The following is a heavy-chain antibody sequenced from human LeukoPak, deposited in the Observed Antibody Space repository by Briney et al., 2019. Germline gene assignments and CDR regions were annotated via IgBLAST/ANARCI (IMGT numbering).Heavy chain of an antibody. CDR3: ARGHYYHYMDV. CDR2: ISSSSSTI. Sequence: GGSLRLSCAASGFTFSSYTMNWVRQAPGKGLEWVSYISSSSSTIYYADSVKGRFTISRDNAKNSLYLQMNSLRAEDTAVYYCARGHYYHYMDVWGKGTTVIVSS. V-gene: IGHV3-48*01. J-gene: IGHJ6*03. CDR1: GFTFSSYT.